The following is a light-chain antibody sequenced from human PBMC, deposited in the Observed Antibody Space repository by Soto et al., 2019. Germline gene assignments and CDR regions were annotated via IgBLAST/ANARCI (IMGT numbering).Light chain of an antibody. CDR2: GAS. J-gene: IGKJ1*01. CDR3: QQYNNWPPWT. CDR1: QSVSSN. V-gene: IGKV3-15*01. Sequence: ERVKTSVAAAPFETPREKDNLSRRAIQSVSSNLAWYQHKPGQAPRLLMYGASTRATGIPARFSGSGSGTDFTLTISSLQSEDFALYYCQQYNNWPPWTFGQGTKVDIK.